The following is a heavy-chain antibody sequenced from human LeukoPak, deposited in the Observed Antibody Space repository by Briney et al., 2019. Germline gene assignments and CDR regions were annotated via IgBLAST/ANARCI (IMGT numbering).Heavy chain of an antibody. D-gene: IGHD4-17*01. CDR3: ARGAVTTRHADY. CDR2: IYYSGST. V-gene: IGHV4-61*01. J-gene: IGHJ4*02. CDR1: GGSVSSGSYY. Sequence: SETLSLTCTVSGGSVSSGSYYWSWIRQPPGKGLEWFGYIYYSGSTNYNPSLKSRVTISVDTSKNQFSLKLSSVTAADTAVYYCARGAVTTRHADYWGQGTLVTVSS.